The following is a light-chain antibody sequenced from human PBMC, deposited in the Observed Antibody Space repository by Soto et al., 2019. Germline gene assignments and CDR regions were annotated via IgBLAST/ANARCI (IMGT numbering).Light chain of an antibody. CDR2: GNI. CDR1: SSNIGAGHD. J-gene: IGLJ3*02. V-gene: IGLV1-40*01. Sequence: QSALTQPPSVSGAPGQRVTISCSGSSSNIGAGHDVHWYQQLPGTAPKLLIYGNINRPSGVPDRFSGSKSGTSASLAITGLQAEDEADYYCQSYDSSLGGRVFGGGTQLTVL. CDR3: QSYDSSLGGRV.